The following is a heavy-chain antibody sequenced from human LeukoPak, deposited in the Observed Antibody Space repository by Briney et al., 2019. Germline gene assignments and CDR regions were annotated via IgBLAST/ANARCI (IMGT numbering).Heavy chain of an antibody. CDR2: ISWNSGTI. Sequence: GGSLRLSCAASGFTFHDYAMHWVRQAPGKGLEWVSYISWNSGTIDYADSVKGRFTISRDNSKNTLYLQMNSLRAEDTALYYCAKGRYSGYDWSDYWGQGTLVTVSS. V-gene: IGHV3-9*01. CDR3: AKGRYSGYDWSDY. CDR1: GFTFHDYA. J-gene: IGHJ4*02. D-gene: IGHD5-12*01.